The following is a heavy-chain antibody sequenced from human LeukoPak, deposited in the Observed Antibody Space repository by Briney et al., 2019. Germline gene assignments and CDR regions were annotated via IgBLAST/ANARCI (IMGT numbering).Heavy chain of an antibody. J-gene: IGHJ4*02. D-gene: IGHD2-2*01. Sequence: GSLRLSCAASGFTFSSYSMNWVRQAPGKGLEWVSSISSSSSYIYYADSVKGRFTISRDNSKNTLYLQMNSLRAEDTAVYYCAKETGYCSSTSCYGGGDYWGQGTLVTVSS. CDR2: ISSSSSYI. CDR1: GFTFSSYS. CDR3: AKETGYCSSTSCYGGGDY. V-gene: IGHV3-21*01.